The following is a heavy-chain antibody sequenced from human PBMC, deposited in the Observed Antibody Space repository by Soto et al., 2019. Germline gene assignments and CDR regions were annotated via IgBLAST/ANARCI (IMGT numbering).Heavy chain of an antibody. Sequence: GGSLRLSCAASGLSFSSYGMSWVRQAPWKGLEWVSVIYSGGSTYYADSVKGRFTISRDNSKNTLYLQMNSLRAEDTAVYYCARLGWSSASSSNFDYWGQGTLVTVSS. J-gene: IGHJ4*02. CDR2: IYSGGST. CDR3: ARLGWSSASSSNFDY. D-gene: IGHD2-2*01. CDR1: GLSFSSYG. V-gene: IGHV3-53*01.